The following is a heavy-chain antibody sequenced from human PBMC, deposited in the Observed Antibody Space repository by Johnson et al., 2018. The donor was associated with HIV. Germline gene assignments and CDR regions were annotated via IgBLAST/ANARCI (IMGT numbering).Heavy chain of an antibody. J-gene: IGHJ3*02. CDR1: GFTFSSYA. Sequence: VQLVESGGGVVQPGRSLRLSCAASGFTFSSYAMSWVRQAPGKGLEWVSAISGSGGSTYYADSVKGRFTISRDNSKNTLYLQMNSLRAEDTAVYYCARGTGTDDAFDIWGQGTMVTVSS. V-gene: IGHV3-23*04. D-gene: IGHD1-1*01. CDR3: ARGTGTDDAFDI. CDR2: ISGSGGST.